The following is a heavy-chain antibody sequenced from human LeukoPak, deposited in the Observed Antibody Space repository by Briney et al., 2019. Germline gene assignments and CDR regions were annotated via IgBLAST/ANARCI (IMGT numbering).Heavy chain of an antibody. V-gene: IGHV3-74*01. Sequence: PGGSLRLSCAASGFTFSSYWMHWVRQAPGKGLVWVSRISNDGGNTSYADSVKGRFTISRDNAQNSLYLQMNSLRAEDTAVYYCARDKIVGATYFDYWGQGTLVTVSS. CDR1: GFTFSSYW. CDR3: ARDKIVGATYFDY. D-gene: IGHD1-26*01. J-gene: IGHJ4*02. CDR2: ISNDGGNT.